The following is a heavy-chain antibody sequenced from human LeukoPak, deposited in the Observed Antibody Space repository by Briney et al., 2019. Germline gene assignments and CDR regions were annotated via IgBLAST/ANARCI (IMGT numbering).Heavy chain of an antibody. Sequence: VASVKVSCKASGYTFTGYYMHWVRQAPGQGLEWVGWINANSGGTNYAQKFQGRVTMTRDTSISTAYMELSRLRSDDTAVYYCARDRTLDGRVKNWFDPWGQGTLVTVSS. J-gene: IGHJ5*02. D-gene: IGHD3-9*01. V-gene: IGHV1-2*02. CDR1: GYTFTGYY. CDR3: ARDRTLDGRVKNWFDP. CDR2: INANSGGT.